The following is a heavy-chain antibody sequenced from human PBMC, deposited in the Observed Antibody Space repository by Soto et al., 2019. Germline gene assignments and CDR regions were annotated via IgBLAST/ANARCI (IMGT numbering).Heavy chain of an antibody. V-gene: IGHV3-7*01. CDR1: GFTFSSYW. Sequence: GGSLRLSCAGSGFTFSSYWMSWVRQAPGKGLEWVANIKQDGSEKNYVASVKGRFTSSRDNAKNSLFLQMDSLRAEDTAVYYCARDSRRADFWSGYYMGLDYWGQGALVTVSS. J-gene: IGHJ4*02. CDR2: IKQDGSEK. D-gene: IGHD3-3*01. CDR3: ARDSRRADFWSGYYMGLDY.